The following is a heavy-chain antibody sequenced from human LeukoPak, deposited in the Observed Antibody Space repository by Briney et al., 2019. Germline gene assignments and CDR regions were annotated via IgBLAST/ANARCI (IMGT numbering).Heavy chain of an antibody. CDR1: GGTFSSYA. CDR3: ARDLGGSCRYDY. J-gene: IGHJ4*02. Sequence: SVKVSCKASGGTFSSYAISWVRQAPGQGLEWMGRIIPIFGIANYAQKFQGRVTITADKSTSTAYMELSSLRSEDTAVYYCARDLGGSCRYDYWGQGTLVTVSS. V-gene: IGHV1-69*04. CDR2: IIPIFGIA. D-gene: IGHD1-26*01.